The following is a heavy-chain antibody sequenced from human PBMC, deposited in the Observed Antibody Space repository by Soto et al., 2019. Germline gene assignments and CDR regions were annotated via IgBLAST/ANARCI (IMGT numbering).Heavy chain of an antibody. CDR1: GYTFTSYG. D-gene: IGHD3-3*01. J-gene: IGHJ4*02. Sequence: ASVKVSCKASGYTFTSYGISWVRQAPGQGLEWMGWISAYNGNTNYAQKLQGRVTMTTDTSTSTAYMELRSLRSDDTAVYYCARNSLYDVWSGYYQQRLDDWGQGTLVTVSS. CDR2: ISAYNGNT. CDR3: ARNSLYDVWSGYYQQRLDD. V-gene: IGHV1-18*04.